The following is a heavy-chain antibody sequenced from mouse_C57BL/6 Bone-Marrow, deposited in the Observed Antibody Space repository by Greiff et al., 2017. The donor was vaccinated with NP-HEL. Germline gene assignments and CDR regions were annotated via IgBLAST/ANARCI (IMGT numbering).Heavy chain of an antibody. V-gene: IGHV3-3*01. CDR2: TFYSGIT. CDR3: ARDGCFYGSSPWYFDV. CDR1: GFSINSDCY. Sequence: EVQLQQSGPSLVRPSQTLSLTCTVTGFSINSDCYWIWIRQFPGNKLEYIGYTFYSGITYYNPSLESRTYITRDTSKNQFSLKLSSVTTEDTATYYCARDGCFYGSSPWYFDVWGTGTTVTVSS. D-gene: IGHD1-1*01. J-gene: IGHJ1*03.